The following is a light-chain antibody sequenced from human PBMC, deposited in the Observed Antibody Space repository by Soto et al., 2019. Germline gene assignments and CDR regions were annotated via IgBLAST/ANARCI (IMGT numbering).Light chain of an antibody. CDR2: DTT. CDR3: GTWDSRLSVVT. V-gene: IGLV1-51*01. J-gene: IGLJ2*01. Sequence: QSVLTQPPSVSAASGQEVTISCSGGTSNIGSNDVSWYQHLPGTAPKLLIYDTTRRPSGIPDRFSGFKSGTSATLGITGLRPGDEAEYYCGTWDSRLSVVTFGGGTKLTVL. CDR1: TSNIGSND.